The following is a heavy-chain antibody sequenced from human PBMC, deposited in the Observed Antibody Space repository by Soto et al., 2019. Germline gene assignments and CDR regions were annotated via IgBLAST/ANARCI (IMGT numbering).Heavy chain of an antibody. V-gene: IGHV4-39*01. Sequence: QLQLQESGPGLVKPSETLSLTCTVSGGSINSSRYYWGWIRPSPGKGLEWIASAYYRGNTYDNPSLKSPVTISVDMSKTQFSLKPSSVTAADTALYYCARHVGFGDPSYSDPWGQGNLVIVSS. CDR2: AYYRGNT. CDR1: GGSINSSRYY. J-gene: IGHJ5*02. CDR3: ARHVGFGDPSYSDP. D-gene: IGHD3-16*01.